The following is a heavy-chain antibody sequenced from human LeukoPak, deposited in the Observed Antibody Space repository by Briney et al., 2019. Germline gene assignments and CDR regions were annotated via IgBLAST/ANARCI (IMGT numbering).Heavy chain of an antibody. V-gene: IGHV1-69*13. CDR2: IIPIFGTA. D-gene: IGHD3-22*01. J-gene: IGHJ3*02. CDR1: GGTFSSYA. Sequence: GASVKVSCKASGGTFSSYAISWVRQAPGQGLEWTGGIIPIFGTANYAQKFQGRVTITADESTSTAYMELSSLRSEDTAVYYCARGRDTYYYDSSGAFDIWGQGTMVTVSS. CDR3: ARGRDTYYYDSSGAFDI.